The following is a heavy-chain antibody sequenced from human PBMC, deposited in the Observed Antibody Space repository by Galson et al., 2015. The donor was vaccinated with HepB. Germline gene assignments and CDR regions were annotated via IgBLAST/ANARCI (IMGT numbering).Heavy chain of an antibody. V-gene: IGHV5-51*01. CDR3: ARPASTDSNSWYNAFDI. CDR1: GYSFTNYW. Sequence: QSGAEVKKPGESLKISCKGSGYSFTNYWIGWVRQMPGKGLEWMGIIYPGDSDTRYSPSFQGQVTFSADKSITTAYLQWSSLKASDTAIYYCARPASTDSNSWYNAFDIWGQGTKVTVSS. J-gene: IGHJ3*02. D-gene: IGHD6-13*01. CDR2: IYPGDSDT.